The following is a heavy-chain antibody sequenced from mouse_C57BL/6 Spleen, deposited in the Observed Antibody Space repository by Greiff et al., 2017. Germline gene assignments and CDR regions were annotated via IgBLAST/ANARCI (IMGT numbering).Heavy chain of an antibody. CDR3: AREPHYGYAMDY. V-gene: IGHV1-82*01. J-gene: IGHJ4*01. Sequence: QVQLQQSGPELVKPGASVKLSCKASGYAFSSSWMNWVKQRPGKGLEWIGRIYPGDGDTNYNGKFKGKATLSADKSSSTAYMQLSSLTSEDSAVSICAREPHYGYAMDYWGQGTSVTVSS. D-gene: IGHD1-1*02. CDR2: IYPGDGDT. CDR1: GYAFSSSW.